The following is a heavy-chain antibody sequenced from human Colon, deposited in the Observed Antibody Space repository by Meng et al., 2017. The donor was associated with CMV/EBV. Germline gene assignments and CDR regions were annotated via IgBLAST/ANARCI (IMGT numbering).Heavy chain of an antibody. J-gene: IGHJ4*02. CDR3: ATGSVAADGEGY. CDR2: INPKTGDP. D-gene: IGHD6-13*01. Sequence: SCKASGYSFSRYNINWVRQAPGQWLEWMGYINPKTGDPTYVQGFRGRFVFSLDTSVSTANLQISSLQAEDTAVYYCATGSVAADGEGYWGQGTLVTVSS. V-gene: IGHV7-4-1*02. CDR1: GYSFSRYN.